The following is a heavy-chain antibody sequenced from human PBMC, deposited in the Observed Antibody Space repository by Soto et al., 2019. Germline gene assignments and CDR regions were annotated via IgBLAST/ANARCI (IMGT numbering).Heavy chain of an antibody. V-gene: IGHV4-59*08. CDR3: ARNARGYCSGGSCYANWFDP. Sequence: PSETLSLTCTVSGGSISSYYWSWIRQPPGKGLEWIGYIYYSGSTNYNPSLKSRVTISVDTSKNQFSLKLSSVTAADTAVYYCARNARGYCSGGSCYANWFDPWGQGTLVTVSS. J-gene: IGHJ5*02. D-gene: IGHD2-15*01. CDR1: GGSISSYY. CDR2: IYYSGST.